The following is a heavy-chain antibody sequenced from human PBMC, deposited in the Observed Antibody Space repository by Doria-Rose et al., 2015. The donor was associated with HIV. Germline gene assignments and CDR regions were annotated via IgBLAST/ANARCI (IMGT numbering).Heavy chain of an antibody. CDR2: IFSDDEG. J-gene: IGHJ4*02. V-gene: IGHV2-26*01. CDR3: ARIKSSRWYHKYYFDF. Sequence: QVTLKESGPVLVKPTETLTLTCTVSGVSLSSPGMGVSWIRQPPGKALEWLANIFSDDEGAYKTSLKSRLTISRATSNSQVVLPMTDMDPVDTATYYCARIKSSRWYHKYYFDFWGQGTLVIVSA. CDR1: GVSLSSPGMG. D-gene: IGHD6-13*01.